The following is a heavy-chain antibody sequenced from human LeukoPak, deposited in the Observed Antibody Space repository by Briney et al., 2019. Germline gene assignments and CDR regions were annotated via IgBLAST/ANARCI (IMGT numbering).Heavy chain of an antibody. CDR1: GGSISSFH. Sequence: PSETLSLTCTVSGGSISSFHWSWIRQPPGKGLEWIGYIYYTGSTNYNPSLKSRLTISVDTSKNQFSLKLSSVTAADTAVYYCARASETLRRFDPWGQGTLVTVSS. V-gene: IGHV4-59*01. J-gene: IGHJ5*02. CDR3: ARASETLRRFDP. CDR2: IYYTGST.